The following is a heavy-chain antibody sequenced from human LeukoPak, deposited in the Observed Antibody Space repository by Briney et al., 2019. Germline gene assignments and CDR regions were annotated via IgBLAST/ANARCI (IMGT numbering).Heavy chain of an antibody. CDR2: ISWNSATI. J-gene: IGHJ4*02. CDR1: GFTFDHYA. D-gene: IGHD3-22*01. Sequence: GGSLRLSCAASGFTFDHYAMHWVRQAPGKGLEWVASISWNSATIGYADSVRGRFTISRDNAKNSLYLQMNSLRAEDMAFYYCAKDVWPSTYYYDTHPLGGGFDSWGQGTLVTVSS. V-gene: IGHV3-9*03. CDR3: AKDVWPSTYYYDTHPLGGGFDS.